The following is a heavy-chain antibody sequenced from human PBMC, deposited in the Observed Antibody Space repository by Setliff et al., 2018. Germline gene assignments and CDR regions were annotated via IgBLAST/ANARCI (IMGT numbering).Heavy chain of an antibody. CDR3: ARSYQGVDDFWSGYFQTDYYYYMDV. V-gene: IGHV1-8*02. CDR2: INPNSGNT. D-gene: IGHD3-3*01. Sequence: GASVKVSCKASGYTFTNYDINWVRQATGQGLEWMGWINPNSGNTGYAQNFQGRVTMTRNTSISTAYMELSSLRSEDTAVYYCARSYQGVDDFWSGYFQTDYYYYMDVWGKGTTVTVSS. J-gene: IGHJ6*03. CDR1: GYTFTNYD.